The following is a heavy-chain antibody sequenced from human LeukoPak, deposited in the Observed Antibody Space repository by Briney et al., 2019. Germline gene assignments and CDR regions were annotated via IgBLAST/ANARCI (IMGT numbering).Heavy chain of an antibody. J-gene: IGHJ4*02. V-gene: IGHV3-23*01. CDR3: AKGWNGYDRFDY. CDR1: GFTFSAYA. D-gene: IGHD5-12*01. CDR2: ISGSGDNT. Sequence: PGGSLRLSCAASGFTFSAYAMGWVRQAPGRGLEWVSGISGSGDNTYYADAVQGRFTISRDNTKNTVNLQMNSLRAEDTAVYYCAKGWNGYDRFDYWGQGTLVTVSS.